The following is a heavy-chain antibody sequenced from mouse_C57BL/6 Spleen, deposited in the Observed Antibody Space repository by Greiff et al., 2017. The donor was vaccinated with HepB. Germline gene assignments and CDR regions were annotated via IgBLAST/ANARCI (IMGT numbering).Heavy chain of an antibody. D-gene: IGHD1-1*01. Sequence: QVQLQQPGAELVLPGASVKLSCKASGYTFTSYWMHWVKQRPGQGLEWIGEIDPSDSYTNYNQKFKGKSTLTVDNSSSTAYMQLSSLTSEDSAVYYCARYGHHYGSSYGFAYWGEGTLVTVSA. CDR1: GYTFTSYW. CDR2: IDPSDSYT. J-gene: IGHJ3*01. CDR3: ARYGHHYGSSYGFAY. V-gene: IGHV1-69*01.